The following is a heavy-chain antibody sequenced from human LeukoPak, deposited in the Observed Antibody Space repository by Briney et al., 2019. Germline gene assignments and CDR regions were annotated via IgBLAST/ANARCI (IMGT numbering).Heavy chain of an antibody. CDR3: ARMADSGDEGESDY. J-gene: IGHJ4*02. CDR1: GYTFTSYG. V-gene: IGHV1-18*01. CDR2: ISAYNGNT. Sequence: ASVTVSCKASGYTFTSYGISWVRQAPGQGLEWMGWISAYNGNTNYAQKLQGRVTMTTDTSTSTAYMELRSLRSDDTAVYYCARMADSGDEGESDYWGQGTLVTVSS. D-gene: IGHD5-12*01.